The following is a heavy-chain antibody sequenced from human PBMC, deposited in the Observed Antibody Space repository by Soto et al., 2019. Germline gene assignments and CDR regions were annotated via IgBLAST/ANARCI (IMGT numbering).Heavy chain of an antibody. J-gene: IGHJ4*02. CDR2: IYPGDSDT. V-gene: IGHV5-51*01. CDR3: AKIVTIEERDYFDY. CDR1: GYSFTSYW. Sequence: GESLKISCKGSGYSFTSYWIGWVRQMPGKGLECMGIIYPGDSDTRYRPSFQGQVTISADKSINTVYLQWRSLKASDTAMYYCAKIVTIEERDYFDYWGQGTLVTVSS. D-gene: IGHD1-26*01.